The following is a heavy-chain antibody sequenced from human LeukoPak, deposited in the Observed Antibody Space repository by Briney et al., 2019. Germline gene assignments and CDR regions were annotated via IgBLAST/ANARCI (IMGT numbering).Heavy chain of an antibody. CDR2: IRYDGSNK. CDR1: GFTFSSYG. J-gene: IGHJ4*02. D-gene: IGHD3-22*01. V-gene: IGHV3-30*02. Sequence: GGSLRLSCAASGFTFSSYGMHWVRQAPGKGLEWVAFIRYDGSNKYYADSVKGRFTISRDNSKNTLYLQMNSLRSEDTAVYYCAKDPRQDTSSGYYLDYCGQGTLVTVSS. CDR3: AKDPRQDTSSGYYLDY.